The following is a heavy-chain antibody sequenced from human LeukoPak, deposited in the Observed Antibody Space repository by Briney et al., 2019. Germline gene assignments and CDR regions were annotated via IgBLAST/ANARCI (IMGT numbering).Heavy chain of an antibody. CDR1: GYTFSNYG. J-gene: IGHJ4*02. CDR3: ARARITMVRGVADY. Sequence: ASVKVSCNASGYTFSNYGITWVRQAPGQGLEWMGWINPNSGGTNYAQKFQGRVTMTRDTSISTAYMELSRLRSDDTAVYYCARARITMVRGVADYWGQGTLVTVSS. CDR2: INPNSGGT. V-gene: IGHV1-2*02. D-gene: IGHD3-10*01.